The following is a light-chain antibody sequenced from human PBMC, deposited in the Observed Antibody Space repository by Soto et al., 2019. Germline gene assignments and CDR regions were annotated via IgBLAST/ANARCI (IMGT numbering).Light chain of an antibody. CDR3: SSYKTTITDV. CDR2: EVS. V-gene: IGLV2-14*01. CDR1: SSDVGGYNY. Sequence: QSVLTQPASVSGSPGQSITISCTGTSSDVGGYNYVSWYQQHSGKAPKLIIYEVSNRPSGVSNRFSGSKSGNTASLTISGLQAEDEADYYCSSYKTTITDVFGTGTKVTVL. J-gene: IGLJ1*01.